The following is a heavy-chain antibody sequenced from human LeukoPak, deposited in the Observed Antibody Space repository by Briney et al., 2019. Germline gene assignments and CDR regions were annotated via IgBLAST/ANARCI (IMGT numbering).Heavy chain of an antibody. CDR2: IYYSGST. Sequence: SETLSLTCAVSGGSTSSYYWSWIRQPPGKRLEWIGYIYYSGSTKYNPSLKSRLTISVDTSKNQFSLKMSSVTAADTAVYYCARVGQYGARHMDAWGNGTTVTVSS. CDR1: GGSTSSYY. J-gene: IGHJ6*04. D-gene: IGHD4/OR15-4a*01. V-gene: IGHV4-59*01. CDR3: ARVGQYGARHMDA.